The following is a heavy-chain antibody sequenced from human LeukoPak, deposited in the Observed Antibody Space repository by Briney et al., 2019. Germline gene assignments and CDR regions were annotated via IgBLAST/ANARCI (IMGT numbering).Heavy chain of an antibody. V-gene: IGHV3-7*02. Sequence: GGSLRLSCAASGFTFSRYWMSWVRQAPGKGLEWVANIKQDGAEKYYVDSVKGRFTISRGNAKKSLYLQMNSLRAEDTAVYYCAKHQLVGDWYFDLWGRGTLVTVSS. CDR1: GFTFSRYW. CDR3: AKHQLVGDWYFDL. D-gene: IGHD6-13*01. J-gene: IGHJ2*01. CDR2: IKQDGAEK.